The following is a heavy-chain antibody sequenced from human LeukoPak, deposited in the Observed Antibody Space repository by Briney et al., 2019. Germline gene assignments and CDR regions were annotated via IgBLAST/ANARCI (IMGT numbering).Heavy chain of an antibody. CDR1: GDSINSLDL. J-gene: IGHJ4*02. D-gene: IGHD3-22*01. V-gene: IGHV4-4*02. CDR3: AGLVGRYSSGLYYYYFDY. Sequence: SETLSLTCTVSGDSINSLDLWSWVRQPPGKGLEWIGEMYLSGTTHSNPSVKSRVTISIDKSKNQFFLNLSSVTAADTAVYYCAGLVGRYSSGLYYYYFDYWSQGTLVTVSS. CDR2: MYLSGTT.